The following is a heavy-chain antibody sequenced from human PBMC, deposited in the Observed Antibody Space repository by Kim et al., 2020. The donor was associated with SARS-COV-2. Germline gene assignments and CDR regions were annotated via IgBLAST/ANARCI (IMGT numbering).Heavy chain of an antibody. CDR2: IKSKTDGGTT. CDR1: GFTFSNAW. V-gene: IGHV3-15*01. Sequence: GGSLRLSCAASGFTFSNAWMSWVRQAPGKGLEWVGRIKSKTDGGTTDYAAPVKGRFTISRDDSKNTLYLQMNSLKTEDTAVYYCTTRLRFLEWLSDLPMDVWGQGTTVTVSS. CDR3: TTRLRFLEWLSDLPMDV. D-gene: IGHD3-3*01. J-gene: IGHJ6*02.